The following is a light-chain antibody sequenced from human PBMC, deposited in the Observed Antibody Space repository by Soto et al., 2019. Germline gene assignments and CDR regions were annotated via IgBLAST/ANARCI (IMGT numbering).Light chain of an antibody. CDR1: QSVSSY. CDR2: GAS. J-gene: IGKJ5*01. V-gene: IGKV3-11*01. CDR3: QQRSNWPPIT. Sequence: EIVLTQSPATLSLSPGERATLSCRASQSVSSYLAWYQQKPGQAPRLLIYGASTRATGIPARFSGSGSGTDFTLTISSLEPEDAAVYYCQQRSNWPPITFGQGTRLEIK.